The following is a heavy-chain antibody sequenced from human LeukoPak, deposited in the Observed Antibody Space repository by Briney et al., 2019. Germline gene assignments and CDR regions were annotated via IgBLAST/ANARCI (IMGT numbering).Heavy chain of an antibody. CDR3: ARGGNTAMAEDFDY. D-gene: IGHD5-18*01. CDR2: INHSGST. J-gene: IGHJ4*02. V-gene: IGHV4-34*01. Sequence: SETLSLTCAVYGGSFSGYYWSWIRQPPGKGLEWIGEINHSGSTNYNPSLKSRVTISVDTSKNQFSLKLSSVTAADTAVYYCARGGNTAMAEDFDYWGQGTLVTVSS. CDR1: GGSFSGYY.